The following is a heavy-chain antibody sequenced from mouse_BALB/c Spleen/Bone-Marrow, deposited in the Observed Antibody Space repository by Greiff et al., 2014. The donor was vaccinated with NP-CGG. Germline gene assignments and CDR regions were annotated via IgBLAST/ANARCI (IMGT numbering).Heavy chain of an antibody. D-gene: IGHD1-1*01. Sequence: QVQLQQSGPGLVAPSQSLSITCTVSGFSLTSYGVHWVRQPPGKGLEWLGVIWAGGSTSYNSALMSRLSINQDNSKSQVFLKLNSLQTGDTATYYCAREGRGYYGSSGAAMDYWGQGTSVTVSS. CDR1: GFSLTSYG. V-gene: IGHV2-9*02. CDR3: AREGRGYYGSSGAAMDY. J-gene: IGHJ4*01. CDR2: IWAGGST.